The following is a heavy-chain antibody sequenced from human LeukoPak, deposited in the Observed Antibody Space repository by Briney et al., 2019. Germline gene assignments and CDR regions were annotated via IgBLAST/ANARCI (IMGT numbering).Heavy chain of an antibody. CDR1: GGSISSFY. Sequence: PSETLSLTCTVSGGSISSFYWSWIRQPAGKGLEWIGRIYSGGIANYSPPLKSRVTMSVDMSNNQFSLKLTSMTAADTAVYYCARNPCGGGTCHHYFDYWGQGTLVTVSS. CDR3: ARNPCGGGTCHHYFDY. D-gene: IGHD2-21*01. CDR2: IYSGGIA. J-gene: IGHJ4*02. V-gene: IGHV4-4*07.